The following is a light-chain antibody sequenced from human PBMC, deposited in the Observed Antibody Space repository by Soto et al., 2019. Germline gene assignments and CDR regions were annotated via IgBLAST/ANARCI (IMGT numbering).Light chain of an antibody. Sequence: EIVMTQSQATLSVSPGERATLSCRASQSVSSSLAWYQHKPGQAPRLISYGASTRATGIPARFSGSGSGKEFTLTISSLQSEDFAVYYCQQYNNWPLTFGGGTKVEIK. CDR2: GAS. CDR3: QQYNNWPLT. J-gene: IGKJ4*01. CDR1: QSVSSS. V-gene: IGKV3-15*01.